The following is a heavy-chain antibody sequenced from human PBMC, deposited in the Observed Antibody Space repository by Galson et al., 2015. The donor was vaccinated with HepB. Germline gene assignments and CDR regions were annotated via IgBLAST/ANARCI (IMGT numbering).Heavy chain of an antibody. CDR3: AREGIADARGAFDI. V-gene: IGHV3-30-3*01. CDR1: GFTFSSYA. J-gene: IGHJ3*02. Sequence: SLRLSCAASGFTFSSYAMHWVRQAPGKGLEWVAVISYDGSNKYYADSVKGRFTISRDNSKNTLYLQMNSLRAEDTAVYYCAREGIADARGAFDIWGQGTMVTVSS. CDR2: ISYDGSNK. D-gene: IGHD6-13*01.